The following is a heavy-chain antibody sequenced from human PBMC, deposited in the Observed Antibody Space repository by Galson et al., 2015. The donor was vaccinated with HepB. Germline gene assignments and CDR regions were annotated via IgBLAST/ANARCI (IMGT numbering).Heavy chain of an antibody. CDR1: GFTFSSYG. D-gene: IGHD3-22*01. CDR2: ISYDGSNK. V-gene: IGHV3-30*18. Sequence: SLRLSCAASGFTFSSYGMHWVRQAPGKGLEWVAVISYDGSNKYYADSVKGRFTISRDNSKNTLYLQMNSLRAEDTAVYYCAKDQGSSGYYLTPDAFDIWGQGTMVTVSS. J-gene: IGHJ3*02. CDR3: AKDQGSSGYYLTPDAFDI.